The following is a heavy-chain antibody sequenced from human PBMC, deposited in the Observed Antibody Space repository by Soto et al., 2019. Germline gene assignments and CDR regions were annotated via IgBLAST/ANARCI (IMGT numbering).Heavy chain of an antibody. CDR2: VYYGGST. CDR1: GGSVSGGGYY. CDR3: VREPSEGEVVLLAY. Sequence: SETLSLTCTVSGGSVSGGGYYWHWIRQLPGKGLEWIGYVYYGGSTYYNPSLRSRLTMSLDTSKNQFSLTLTSVTAADTAMYYCVREPSEGEVVLLAYCGQGTLVPGSS. V-gene: IGHV4-31*03. D-gene: IGHD3-10*01. J-gene: IGHJ4*02.